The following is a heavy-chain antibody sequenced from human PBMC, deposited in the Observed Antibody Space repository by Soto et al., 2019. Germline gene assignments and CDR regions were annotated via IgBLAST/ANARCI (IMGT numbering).Heavy chain of an antibody. J-gene: IGHJ4*02. CDR1: GFTFSSYV. CDR3: AKTNERSSSGWYGDY. Sequence: EVQLLESGGGLVQPGGSLRLSCAASGFTFSSYVIAWVRQVPGKGLEWVSAITGSGTSTYYADSVKGQFTISRDNSKNTVYLQMNSLRAEDTALYYCAKTNERSSSGWYGDYWGQGTLVTVSS. D-gene: IGHD6-19*01. V-gene: IGHV3-23*01. CDR2: ITGSGTST.